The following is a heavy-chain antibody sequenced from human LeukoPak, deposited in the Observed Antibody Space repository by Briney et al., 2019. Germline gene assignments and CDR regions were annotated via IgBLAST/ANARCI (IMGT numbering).Heavy chain of an antibody. CDR2: ISSSGDSI. D-gene: IGHD1-14*01. V-gene: IGHV3-48*03. Sequence: GGSLRLSCAASGFPFSSYEMNWGRQAPGKGLEWVSYISSSGDSIYYADSVKGRFTVSRDNAKKSLYLHMNSLRDDDTAVYYCARGTGLDYWGQGTLVTVSS. CDR1: GFPFSSYE. CDR3: ARGTGLDY. J-gene: IGHJ4*02.